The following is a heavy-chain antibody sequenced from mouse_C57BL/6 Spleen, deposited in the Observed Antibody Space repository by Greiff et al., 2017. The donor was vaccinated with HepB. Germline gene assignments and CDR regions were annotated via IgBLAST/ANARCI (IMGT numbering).Heavy chain of an antibody. CDR3: ARGLRFDY. CDR2: IYPGDGDT. V-gene: IGHV1-82*01. CDR1: GYAFSSSW. J-gene: IGHJ2*01. Sequence: QVQLQQSGPELVKPGASVKISCKASGYAFSSSWMNWVKQRPGKGLEWIGRIYPGDGDTNYNGKFKGKATLTADKSSSTAYMQLSSLTSEDSAVYCCARGLRFDYWGQGTTLTVSS. D-gene: IGHD2-2*01.